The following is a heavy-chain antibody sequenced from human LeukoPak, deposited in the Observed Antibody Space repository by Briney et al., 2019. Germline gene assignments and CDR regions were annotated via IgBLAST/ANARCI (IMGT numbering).Heavy chain of an antibody. CDR3: ARDPGWSSFDI. CDR2: INQDAGTT. J-gene: IGHJ3*02. D-gene: IGHD2-15*01. CDR1: GFSFTSYW. Sequence: GGSLRLTCVASGFSFTSYWMSWVRQAPGKGLEFVANINQDAGTTNYVDSVKGRFTISRDNAENSLYLQMSSLRAEDTALYYCARDPGWSSFDIWGQGIMVTVSS. V-gene: IGHV3-7*01.